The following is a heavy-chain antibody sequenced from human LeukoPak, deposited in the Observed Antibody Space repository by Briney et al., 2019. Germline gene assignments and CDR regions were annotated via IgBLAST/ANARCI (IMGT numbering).Heavy chain of an antibody. D-gene: IGHD2-2*02. Sequence: PGGSLRLSCAASGFTFSDYSMNWVRQAPGKGLEWISYISSSSSTIYYADSVKGRFTISRDNAKNSLYLQMNSLRAEDTAVYYCARDRGYCSSTSCYTRIDYWGQGTLVTVSS. J-gene: IGHJ4*02. CDR2: ISSSSSTI. V-gene: IGHV3-48*04. CDR1: GFTFSDYS. CDR3: ARDRGYCSSTSCYTRIDY.